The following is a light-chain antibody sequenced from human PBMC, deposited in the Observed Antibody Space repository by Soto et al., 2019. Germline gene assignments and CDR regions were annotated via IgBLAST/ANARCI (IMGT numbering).Light chain of an antibody. CDR1: SSNTGAGYD. Sequence: QSVLAQPPSVSGPPGRRFTISCTGCSSNTGAGYDLHWYQQLPGTAPKLLLYGNINRPSGVPDRFSGSKSGTSASLAITGLQAEDEADYYCQSYDTSLSAHVFGTGTKVHRP. CDR2: GNI. J-gene: IGLJ1*01. V-gene: IGLV1-40*01. CDR3: QSYDTSLSAHV.